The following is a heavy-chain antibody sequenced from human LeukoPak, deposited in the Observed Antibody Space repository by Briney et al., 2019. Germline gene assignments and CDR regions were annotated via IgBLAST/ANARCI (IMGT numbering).Heavy chain of an antibody. CDR3: VRDGGVSGYDLLDY. Sequence: PGGSLRLSCTASGFIFSNCWMTWVRQAPGKGLEWVAQINQDGSKEYYIDSVKARFSISRDNARNSLSLQMNSLRAEDTAVYYCVRDGGVSGYDLLDYWGQGTLVTVSS. V-gene: IGHV3-7*01. CDR2: INQDGSKE. J-gene: IGHJ4*02. D-gene: IGHD5-12*01. CDR1: GFIFSNCW.